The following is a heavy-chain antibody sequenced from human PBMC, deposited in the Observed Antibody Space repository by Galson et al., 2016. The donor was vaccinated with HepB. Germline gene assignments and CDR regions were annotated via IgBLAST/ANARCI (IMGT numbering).Heavy chain of an antibody. D-gene: IGHD4-17*01. CDR3: ARVLNYGDYADDY. V-gene: IGHV3-7*01. CDR2: VKQDGSEK. CDR1: GITFGDYG. Sequence: SLRLSCATPGITFGDYGTSWVRQAPGKGLEWVANVKQDGSEKYYVDSVKGRFTISRDNAKNSLYLQMNSLRAEDTAVYFCARVLNYGDYADDYWGQGTLVTVSS. J-gene: IGHJ4*02.